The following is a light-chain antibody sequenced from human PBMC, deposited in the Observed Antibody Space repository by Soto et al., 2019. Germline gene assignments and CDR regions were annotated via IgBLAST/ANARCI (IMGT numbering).Light chain of an antibody. CDR3: QQYGSSPGFT. J-gene: IGKJ3*01. Sequence: EIVLTQSPGTLSLSPGERATLSCRASQSVSSNYLAWYQQKPGLAPRLLIYGASSRATGIPDRFSGSGSGTDFTLTISRLEPEDFAVYYCQQYGSSPGFTFGPGTKVDIK. CDR2: GAS. V-gene: IGKV3-20*01. CDR1: QSVSSNY.